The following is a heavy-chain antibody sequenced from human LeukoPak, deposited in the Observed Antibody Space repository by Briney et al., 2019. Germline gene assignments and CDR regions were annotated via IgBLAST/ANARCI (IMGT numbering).Heavy chain of an antibody. CDR2: ISAYNGNT. V-gene: IGHV1-18*01. CDR1: GYTFTSYG. CDR3: ARGRPAPSYYDILTGYYPYIYYYYMDV. Sequence: GASVKVSCKASGYTFTSYGISWVRQAPGQRLEWMGWISAYNGNTNYAQKLQGRVTMTTDTSTSTAYMELRSLRSDDTAVYYCARGRPAPSYYDILTGYYPYIYYYYMDVWGKGTTVTISS. D-gene: IGHD3-9*01. J-gene: IGHJ6*03.